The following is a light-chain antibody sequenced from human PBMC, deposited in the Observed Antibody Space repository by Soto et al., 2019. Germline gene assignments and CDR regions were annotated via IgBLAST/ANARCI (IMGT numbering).Light chain of an antibody. CDR2: EVT. Sequence: QSVLTQPASLSGSPGQSITISCTGTSSDVGGYNYVSWYQQHPGKAPKLMIYEVTNRPSGVSNRFSGSKSGNTASLTSSGIQAEDEADYYCSSYTSSSTVVFGGGTQLTVL. CDR3: SSYTSSSTVV. V-gene: IGLV2-14*01. CDR1: SSDVGGYNY. J-gene: IGLJ2*01.